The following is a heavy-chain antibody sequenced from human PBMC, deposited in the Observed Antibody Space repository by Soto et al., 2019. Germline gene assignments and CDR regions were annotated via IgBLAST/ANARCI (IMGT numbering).Heavy chain of an antibody. D-gene: IGHD3-10*01. CDR2: INPSGGST. CDR1: GYTFTSYY. J-gene: IGHJ4*02. Sequence: QVQLVQSGAEVKKPGASVKVSCKASGYTFTSYYMHWVRQAPGQGLEWMGIINPSGGSTSYAQKFQGRVTMTRDTSTSTVYMELSSLRSEDTAVYYCATDYYGSGSTPNFDYWGQGTLVTVSS. V-gene: IGHV1-46*01. CDR3: ATDYYGSGSTPNFDY.